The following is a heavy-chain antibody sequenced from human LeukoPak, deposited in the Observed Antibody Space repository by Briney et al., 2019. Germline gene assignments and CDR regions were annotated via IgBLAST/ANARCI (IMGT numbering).Heavy chain of an antibody. CDR3: ARKVAGTLYNWFDP. CDR2: IYYSGST. V-gene: IGHV4-59*01. J-gene: IGHJ5*02. D-gene: IGHD6-19*01. Sequence: PSETLSLTCTVSGGSISSYYWSWIRQPPGKGLEWIGYIYYSGSTNYNPSLKSRVTISVDTSKNQFSLKLSSVTAADTAVYYCARKVAGTLYNWFDPWGQGTLDTVSS. CDR1: GGSISSYY.